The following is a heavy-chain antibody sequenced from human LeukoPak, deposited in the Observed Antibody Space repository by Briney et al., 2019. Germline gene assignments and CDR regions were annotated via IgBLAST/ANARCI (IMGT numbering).Heavy chain of an antibody. CDR2: INPNSGGT. Sequence: GASVKVSCKASGYTFTGYYMHWVRQAPGQGLEWMGWINPNSGGTNYAQKFQGRVTMTRDTSISTAYMELSRLRSDDTAVYYCAGDHSSGWYYFDYWGQGTLVTVSS. CDR1: GYTFTGYY. J-gene: IGHJ4*02. D-gene: IGHD6-19*01. CDR3: AGDHSSGWYYFDY. V-gene: IGHV1-2*02.